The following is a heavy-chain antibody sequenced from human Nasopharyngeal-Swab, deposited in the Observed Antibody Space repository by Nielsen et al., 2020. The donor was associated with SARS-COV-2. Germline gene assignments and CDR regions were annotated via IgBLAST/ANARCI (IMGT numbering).Heavy chain of an antibody. CDR2: IYYSGSS. CDR3: ARLRATVTTSYYYYYYMDV. Sequence: WRRQSPGKGLEWFGSIYYSGSSYYNPSLESRVTISVDTSKNQFSLKLSSVTAADTAVYYCARLRATVTTSYYYYYYMDVWGKGTTVTVSS. J-gene: IGHJ6*03. V-gene: IGHV4-39*01. D-gene: IGHD4-11*01.